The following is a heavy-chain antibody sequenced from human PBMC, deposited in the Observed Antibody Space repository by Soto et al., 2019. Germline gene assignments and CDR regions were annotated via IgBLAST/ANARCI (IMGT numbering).Heavy chain of an antibody. CDR1: RGTFSIYA. J-gene: IGHJ6*02. D-gene: IGHD3-22*01. CDR2: IIPIFGTA. Sequence: SSLKVSCKASRGTFSIYAISWVRQAPGQWLEWMGGIIPIFGTANYAQKFQGRVTITADESTSTAYMELSSLRSEDTAVYYCARCKGLDDDSSGYPPGDVWGQGTTVSVSS. CDR3: ARCKGLDDDSSGYPPGDV. V-gene: IGHV1-69*13.